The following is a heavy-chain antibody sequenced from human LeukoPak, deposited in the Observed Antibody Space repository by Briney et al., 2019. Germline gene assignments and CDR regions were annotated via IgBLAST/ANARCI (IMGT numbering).Heavy chain of an antibody. CDR3: TREAQWGGYFYGMDV. CDR1: GGSISSTNW. Sequence: SETLSLTCAVSGGSISSTNWWSWVRQPPGKGLESIGEIYHGGTTNYNPSLKSRVTISVDKSKNQFSLNLSSVTAADTAIYYCTREAQWGGYFYGMDVWGKGTTVTVSS. V-gene: IGHV4-4*02. J-gene: IGHJ6*04. CDR2: IYHGGTT. D-gene: IGHD1-26*01.